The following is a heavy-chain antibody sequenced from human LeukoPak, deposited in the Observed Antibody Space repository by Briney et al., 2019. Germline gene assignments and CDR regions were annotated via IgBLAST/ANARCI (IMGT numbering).Heavy chain of an antibody. CDR1: GYTFTSYG. V-gene: IGHV1-18*01. J-gene: IGHJ6*03. CDR2: ISAYNGNT. D-gene: IGHD6-6*01. Sequence: ASVTVSCKASGYTFTSYGISWVRQAPGQGLEWMGWISAYNGNTNYAQKLQGRVTMTTDTSTSTAYMELRSLRSDDTAVYYCARDRSSSAYYYYYYMDVWGKGTTVTVSS. CDR3: ARDRSSSAYYYYYYMDV.